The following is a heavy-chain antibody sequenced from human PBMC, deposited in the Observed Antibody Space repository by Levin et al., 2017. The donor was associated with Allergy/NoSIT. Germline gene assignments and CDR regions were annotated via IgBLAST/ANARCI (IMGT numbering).Heavy chain of an antibody. CDR2: IYPGDSDT. CDR1: GYSFISYW. J-gene: IGHJ5*02. D-gene: IGHD6-6*01. V-gene: IGHV5-51*01. Sequence: PGGSLRLSCKGSGYSFISYWIGWVRQMPGKGLEWMGIIYPGDSDTSYSPSFQGQVTISADKSISTAYLQWSSLKASDTAMYYCARTPFSSSSEWVVPWGQGTLVTVSS. CDR3: ARTPFSSSSEWVVP.